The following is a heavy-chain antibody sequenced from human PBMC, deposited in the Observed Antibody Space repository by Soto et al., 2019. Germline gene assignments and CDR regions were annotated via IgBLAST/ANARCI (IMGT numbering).Heavy chain of an antibody. CDR2: ISRNSGSI. D-gene: IGHD6-19*01. CDR3: AKDWRAQWLVNGGLDY. CDR1: GFTFDDYA. Sequence: EVQLVESGGGLVQPGRSLRLSCAASGFTFDDYAMHWVRQAPGKGLEWVSGISRNSGSIGYADSVKGRFTISRDNAKNSLYLQMNSLRAEDTALYYCAKDWRAQWLVNGGLDYWGQRTLVTVSS. J-gene: IGHJ4*02. V-gene: IGHV3-9*01.